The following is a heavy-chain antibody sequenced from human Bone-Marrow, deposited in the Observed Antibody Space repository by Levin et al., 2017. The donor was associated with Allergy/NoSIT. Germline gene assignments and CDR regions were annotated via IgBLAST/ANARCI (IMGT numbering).Heavy chain of an antibody. D-gene: IGHD3-10*01. CDR3: ARGVLDFNYYYGSGSYDY. CDR2: IWYDGSNK. Sequence: PGGSLRLSCAASGFTFSSYGMHWVRQAPGKGLEWVAVIWYDGSNKYYADSVKGRFTISRDNSKNTLYLQMNSLRAEDTAVYYCARGVLDFNYYYGSGSYDYWGQGTLVTVSS. CDR1: GFTFSSYG. V-gene: IGHV3-33*01. J-gene: IGHJ4*02.